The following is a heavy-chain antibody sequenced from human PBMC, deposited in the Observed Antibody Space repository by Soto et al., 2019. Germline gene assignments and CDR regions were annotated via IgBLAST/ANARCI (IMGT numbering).Heavy chain of an antibody. Sequence: QVQLVQSGAEVKKPGSSVRVSCKASGGTFSSYTINWVRQAPGQGLEWMGRVVPKIGSGNFVRKCQGRLTLTADKSRRTAYMELSSLRSEDTAVYYCARGGRENNWSDGNFDYWGQGTRVTVSS. D-gene: IGHD1-20*01. CDR1: GGTFSSYT. CDR3: ARGGRENNWSDGNFDY. J-gene: IGHJ4*02. CDR2: VVPKIGSG. V-gene: IGHV1-69*08.